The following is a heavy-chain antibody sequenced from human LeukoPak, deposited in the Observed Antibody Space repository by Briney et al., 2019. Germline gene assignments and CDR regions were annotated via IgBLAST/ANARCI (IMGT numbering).Heavy chain of an antibody. Sequence: PGGSLRLSCAASGFTFSNYAMSWVRQAPGKGLEYVSAITNNGGRTYYADSVKGRFTISRDNSKNTLYLQMSSLRDEDTAVYYCVKEDSSSWFHWGQGTLVTVSS. V-gene: IGHV3-64D*06. CDR1: GFTFSNYA. CDR3: VKEDSSSWFH. CDR2: ITNNGGRT. D-gene: IGHD6-13*01. J-gene: IGHJ4*02.